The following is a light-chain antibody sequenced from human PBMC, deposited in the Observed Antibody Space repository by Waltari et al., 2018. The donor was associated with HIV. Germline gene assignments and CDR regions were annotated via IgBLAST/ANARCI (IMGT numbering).Light chain of an antibody. CDR3: QSYDSTTRNVV. Sequence: ILTQPHSVSGSPGTTVKISCARTSGSIASNYVPWYQQRPGKIPKILIYEDDQRSSGGPDRFSGSIDTSSNSASLTISGLRTEDEADYYCQSYDSTTRNVVFGGGTKLTVL. CDR1: SGSIASNY. J-gene: IGLJ2*01. CDR2: EDD. V-gene: IGLV6-57*01.